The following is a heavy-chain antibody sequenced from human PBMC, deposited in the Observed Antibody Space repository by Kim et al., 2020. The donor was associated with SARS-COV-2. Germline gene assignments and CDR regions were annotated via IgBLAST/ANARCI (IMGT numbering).Heavy chain of an antibody. Sequence: SETLSLTCAVYGGSFSGYYWSWIRQPPGKGLEWIGEINHSGSTNYNPSLKSRVTISVDTSKNQFSLKLSSVTAADTAVYYCASLGATLLDYWGQGTLVTVSS. CDR2: INHSGST. CDR3: ASLGATLLDY. V-gene: IGHV4-34*01. D-gene: IGHD1-26*01. CDR1: GGSFSGYY. J-gene: IGHJ4*02.